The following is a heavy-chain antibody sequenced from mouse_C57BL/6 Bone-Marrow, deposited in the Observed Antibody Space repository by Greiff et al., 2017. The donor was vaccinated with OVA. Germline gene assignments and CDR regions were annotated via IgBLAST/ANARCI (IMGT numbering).Heavy chain of an antibody. J-gene: IGHJ4*01. CDR3: ANYYGSGAMDY. D-gene: IGHD1-1*01. Sequence: VQVVESGPELVKPGASVKISCKASGYAFSSSWMNWVKQRPGKGLEWIGRIYPGDGDTNYNGKFKGKATLTADKSSSTAYMQLSSLTSEDSAVYFCANYYGSGAMDYWGQGTSVTVSS. CDR2: IYPGDGDT. V-gene: IGHV1-82*01. CDR1: GYAFSSSW.